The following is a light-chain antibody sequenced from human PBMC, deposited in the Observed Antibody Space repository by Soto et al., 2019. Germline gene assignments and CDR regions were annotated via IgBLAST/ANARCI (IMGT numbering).Light chain of an antibody. V-gene: IGKV1-9*01. CDR2: FAT. J-gene: IGKJ4*01. Sequence: DIQLTQSPSFLSASVGDRVTITCRASQGISRYLAWYQQKPGKAPKLLIYFATTLQSGVPSRFHGSGSRTEFTLTISSLQPEDFATYYCQQDNNYPLTFGRGTKVEIK. CDR1: QGISRY. CDR3: QQDNNYPLT.